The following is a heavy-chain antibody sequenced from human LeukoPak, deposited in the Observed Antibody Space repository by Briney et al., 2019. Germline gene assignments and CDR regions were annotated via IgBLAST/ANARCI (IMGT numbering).Heavy chain of an antibody. J-gene: IGHJ4*02. CDR3: ARAKWFGELWY. CDR2: IYHSGST. Sequence: SETLSLTCAVSGGSFSSGGYSWSWIRQPPGKGLEWIGYIYHSGSTYYNPSLKSRVTISVDRSKNQFTLKLSSVTAADTAVYYCARAKWFGELWYWGQGTLVTVSS. D-gene: IGHD3-10*01. V-gene: IGHV4-30-2*01. CDR1: GGSFSSGGYS.